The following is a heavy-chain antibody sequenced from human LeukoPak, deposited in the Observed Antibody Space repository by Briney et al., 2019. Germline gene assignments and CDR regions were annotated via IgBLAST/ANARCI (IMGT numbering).Heavy chain of an antibody. J-gene: IGHJ5*02. D-gene: IGHD6-13*01. CDR2: IYYSGST. Sequence: PSETLSLTCTVSGGSISSYYWSWIRQPPGKGLEWIGYIYYSGSTYYNPSLRSRVTISVDTSKNQFSLKLTSVTAADTAVYYCARRPQQNWFDPWGQGTLVTVSS. CDR1: GGSISSYY. V-gene: IGHV4-59*08. CDR3: ARRPQQNWFDP.